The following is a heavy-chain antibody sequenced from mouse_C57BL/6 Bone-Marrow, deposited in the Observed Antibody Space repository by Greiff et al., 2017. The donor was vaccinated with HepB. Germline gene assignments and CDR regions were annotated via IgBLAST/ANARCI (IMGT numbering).Heavy chain of an antibody. J-gene: IGHJ1*03. CDR2: ISDGGSYT. V-gene: IGHV5-4*03. D-gene: IGHD1-1*01. CDR1: GFTFSSYA. CDR3: ARRRGSSYNWYFDV. Sequence: DVKLVESGGGLVKPGGSLKLSCAASGFTFSSYAMSWVRQTPEKRLEWVATISDGGSYTYYPDNVKGRFTISRDNAKNNLYLQMSHLKSEDTAMYYCARRRGSSYNWYFDVWGTGTTVTVSS.